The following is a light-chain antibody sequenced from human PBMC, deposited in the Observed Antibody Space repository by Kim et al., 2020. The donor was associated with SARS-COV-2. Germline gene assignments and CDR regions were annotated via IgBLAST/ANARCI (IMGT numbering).Light chain of an antibody. Sequence: ASVGDRVTITCRGSQSISSWLGWYQQKPGKAPKLLIYDASSLESGVPSRFSGSGSGTEFTLTISSLQPDDFATYYCQQYNSYPWTFGQGTKVDIK. CDR1: QSISSW. V-gene: IGKV1-5*01. J-gene: IGKJ1*01. CDR2: DAS. CDR3: QQYNSYPWT.